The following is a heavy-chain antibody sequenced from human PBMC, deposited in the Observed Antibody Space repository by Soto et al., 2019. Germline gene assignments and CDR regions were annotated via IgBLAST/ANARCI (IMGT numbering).Heavy chain of an antibody. CDR2: IIAFSDIV. D-gene: IGHD6-13*01. J-gene: IGHJ6*02. V-gene: IGHV1-69*12. CDR1: GGTFGIYA. CDR3: ARSLYSSSWYHSGNSYYYYGMDV. Sequence: QVQLVQSGAEVKKPGSSVKVSCKASGGTFGIYAITWVRQAPGQGLEWRGGIIAFSDIVNYTQKLQGRVTITADESTTTAYMDLSSLRSEDTTIYYCARSLYSSSWYHSGNSYYYYGMDVWGQGTTVTVSS.